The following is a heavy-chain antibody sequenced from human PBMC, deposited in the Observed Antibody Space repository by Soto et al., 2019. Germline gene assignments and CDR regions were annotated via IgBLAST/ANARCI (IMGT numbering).Heavy chain of an antibody. V-gene: IGHV3-9*01. CDR2: ISWNSETT. D-gene: IGHD6-13*01. CDR3: AKDKAAAGAFNAFDV. Sequence: GGSLRLSCAASGFAFHDHAMHWVRQVPGKGLEWISGISWNSETTRYAESVKGRFTISRDNAKNSLDLQMNSLRVEDTALYYCAKDKAAAGAFNAFDVWGQGTMVTVSS. CDR1: GFAFHDHA. J-gene: IGHJ3*01.